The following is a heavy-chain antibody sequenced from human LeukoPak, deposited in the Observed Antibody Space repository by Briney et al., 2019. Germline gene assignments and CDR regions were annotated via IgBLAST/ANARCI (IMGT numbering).Heavy chain of an antibody. CDR1: GGSINSYY. CDR3: ARAGPWQIDP. J-gene: IGHJ5*02. Sequence: SETLSLTCTVSGGSINSYYWSWIRQPPGEGLEWIGHIFYSGSTSYNPSLKSRVTISVDRSKNQFSLKLNSVTAADTAVYYCARAGPWQIDPWGQGTLVTVSS. V-gene: IGHV4-59*01. CDR2: IFYSGST. D-gene: IGHD3-10*01.